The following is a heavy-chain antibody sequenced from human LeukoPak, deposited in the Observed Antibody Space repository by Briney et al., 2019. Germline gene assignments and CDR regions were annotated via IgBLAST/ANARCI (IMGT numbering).Heavy chain of an antibody. CDR2: IYSGGST. CDR1: GFTVSSNY. V-gene: IGHV3-66*01. Sequence: GGSLRLSCADSGFTVSSNYMSWVRQAPGKGLEWVSVIYSGGSTYYADSVKGRFTISRDNSKNTLYLQMNSLRAEDTAVYYCARDHPYYYYYGMDVWGQGTTVTVSS. CDR3: ARDHPYYYYYGMDV. J-gene: IGHJ6*02.